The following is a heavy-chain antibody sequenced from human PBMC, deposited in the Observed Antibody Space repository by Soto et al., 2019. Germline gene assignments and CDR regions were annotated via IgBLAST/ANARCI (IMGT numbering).Heavy chain of an antibody. V-gene: IGHV3-53*01. CDR1: GFTVSSNY. CDR3: ARENWGYDAFDI. D-gene: IGHD7-27*01. Sequence: PGGSLRLSCAASGFTVSSNYMSWVRQAPGKGLEWVSVIYSGGSTYYADSVKGRFTISRGNAKNSLYLQMNSLRAEDTAVYYCARENWGYDAFDIWGQGTMVTVS. J-gene: IGHJ3*02. CDR2: IYSGGST.